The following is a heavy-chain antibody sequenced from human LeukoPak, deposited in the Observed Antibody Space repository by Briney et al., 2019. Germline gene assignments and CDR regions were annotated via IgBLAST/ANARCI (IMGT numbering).Heavy chain of an antibody. CDR3: ARFTMVRGVIPFDY. CDR1: GGSISSGDYY. CDR2: IYYSGST. Sequence: SQTLSLTCTVSGGSISSGDYYWSWIRQPPGKDREWIGYIYYSGSTYYNPSLKSRVTISVDTSKNQFSLKLSSVTAADTAVYYCARFTMVRGVIPFDYWGQGTLVTVSS. V-gene: IGHV4-30-4*08. D-gene: IGHD3-10*01. J-gene: IGHJ4*02.